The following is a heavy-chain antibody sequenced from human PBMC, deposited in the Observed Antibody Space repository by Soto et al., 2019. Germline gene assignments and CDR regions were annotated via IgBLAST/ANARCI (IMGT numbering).Heavy chain of an antibody. Sequence: QVQLQESGPGLVKPSGTLSLTCAVSSGSISSSNWWSWVRQPPGKGLEWIGEIYHSGSTNYNPSLKSRVTIAVDKSKNQFSLKLSSVTAADTAVYYCARVPVDIVATIEEDYYYYYYMDVWGKGTTVTVSS. D-gene: IGHD5-12*01. CDR1: SGSISSSNW. CDR3: ARVPVDIVATIEEDYYYYYYMDV. V-gene: IGHV4-4*02. J-gene: IGHJ6*03. CDR2: IYHSGST.